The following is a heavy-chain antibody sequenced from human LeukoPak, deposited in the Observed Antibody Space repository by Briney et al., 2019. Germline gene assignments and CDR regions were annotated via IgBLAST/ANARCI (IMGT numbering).Heavy chain of an antibody. CDR3: AARGGATGTTQGDAFDI. D-gene: IGHD1-1*01. J-gene: IGHJ3*02. Sequence: GASVKVSCKASGYTFTSYGISWVRQAPGQGPEWMGLISAYNGNTNYAQKLQGRVTMTTDTSTSTAYMELRSLRSDDTAVYYCAARGGATGTTQGDAFDIWGQGTMVTVSS. CDR2: ISAYNGNT. V-gene: IGHV1-18*04. CDR1: GYTFTSYG.